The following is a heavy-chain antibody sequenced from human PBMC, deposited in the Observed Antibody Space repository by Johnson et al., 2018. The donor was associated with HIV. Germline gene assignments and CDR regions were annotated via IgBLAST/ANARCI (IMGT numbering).Heavy chain of an antibody. CDR2: ISGDGSSS. Sequence: VQLVESGGALVQPGGSLRLSCEVSGFTISTFWMHWVRQVPGKGLMWVSRISGDGSSSSYADSVKGRFTISRDNAKNTLYLQLNSLRVEDTAIYYCAREGSTGPSGCAFDLWGQETMLTVSS. CDR1: GFTISTFW. J-gene: IGHJ3*01. D-gene: IGHD1-14*01. V-gene: IGHV3-74*01. CDR3: AREGSTGPSGCAFDL.